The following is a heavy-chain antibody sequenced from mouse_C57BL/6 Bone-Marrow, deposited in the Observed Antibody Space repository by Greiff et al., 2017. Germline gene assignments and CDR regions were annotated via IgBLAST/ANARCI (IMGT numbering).Heavy chain of an antibody. V-gene: IGHV5-9-1*02. J-gene: IGHJ1*03. CDR2: ISSGGDYI. Sequence: EVMLVESGEGLVKPGGSLKLSCAASGFTFSSYAMSWVRQTPEKRLEWVAYISSGGDYIYYADTVKGRFTISRDNARNTLYLQMSSLKSEDTAMYYCTRAEGYYVHHWYFDVWGTGTTVTVSS. CDR1: GFTFSSYA. CDR3: TRAEGYYVHHWYFDV. D-gene: IGHD2-3*01.